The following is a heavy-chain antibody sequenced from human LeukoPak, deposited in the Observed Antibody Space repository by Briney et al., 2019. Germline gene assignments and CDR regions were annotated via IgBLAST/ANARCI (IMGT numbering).Heavy chain of an antibody. Sequence: PGGSLRLSCAASGFTVSSNDMSWVRQAPGKGLEWVSLIYSGVRTYYADSVKGRFTISRDNSQNILYLQMNSLRAEDTAVYYCARGDHIIMIRGQDFWGQGTLVTVSS. V-gene: IGHV3-66*02. CDR2: IYSGVRT. J-gene: IGHJ4*02. D-gene: IGHD3-10*01. CDR3: ARGDHIIMIRGQDF. CDR1: GFTVSSND.